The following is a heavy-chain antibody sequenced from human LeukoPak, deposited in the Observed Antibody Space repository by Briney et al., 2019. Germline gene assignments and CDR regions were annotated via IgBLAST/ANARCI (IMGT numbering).Heavy chain of an antibody. V-gene: IGHV1-2*02. Sequence: ASVKVSCKASGYTFTSYDINWVRQATGQGLEWMGWINPNSGGTNYAQKFQGRVTMTRDTSISTAYMELSRLRSDDTAVYYCARGRGYSYGSIDYWGQGTLVTVSS. CDR3: ARGRGYSYGSIDY. J-gene: IGHJ4*02. CDR2: INPNSGGT. D-gene: IGHD5-18*01. CDR1: GYTFTSYD.